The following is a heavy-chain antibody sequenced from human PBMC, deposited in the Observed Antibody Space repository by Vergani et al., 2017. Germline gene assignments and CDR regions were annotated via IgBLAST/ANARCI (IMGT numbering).Heavy chain of an antibody. D-gene: IGHD2-2*01. Sequence: QVQLQQSGPGLVKPSQTLSLPCAISVDSVSSNSAAWNWIRQSPSRGLEWLGRTYYRSKWYNDYAVSVKSRITINPDTSKNQFSLQLNSVPPEDTAVYYCARDVVVVPAAIKDYYDYMDVWGKGTTVTVSS. V-gene: IGHV6-1*01. CDR2: TYYRSKWYN. CDR3: ARDVVVVPAAIKDYYDYMDV. CDR1: VDSVSSNSAA. J-gene: IGHJ6*03.